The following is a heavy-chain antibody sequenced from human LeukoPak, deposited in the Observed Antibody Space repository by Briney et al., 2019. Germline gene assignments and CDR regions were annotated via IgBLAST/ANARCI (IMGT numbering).Heavy chain of an antibody. D-gene: IGHD3-16*01. J-gene: IGHJ6*03. CDR3: ARETSQKGAHYMDV. CDR1: GESFSGYY. V-gene: IGHV4-59*01. Sequence: PSETLSLTCVVHGESFSGYYWSWIRQPPGKGLEYIGYIYYSGYTNYNPSLKSRVTISVDTSKNQFSLKLSSVTAADTAVYYCARETSQKGAHYMDVWGKGTTVTISS. CDR2: IYYSGYT.